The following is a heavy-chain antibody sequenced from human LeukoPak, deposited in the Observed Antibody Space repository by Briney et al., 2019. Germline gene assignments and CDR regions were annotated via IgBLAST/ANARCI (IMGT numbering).Heavy chain of an antibody. Sequence: SETLSLTCAVYGGSFSGYYWSWIRQPPGKGLEWIGEINHSGSTNYNPSLKSRVTIPVDTSKNQFSLKLSSVTAADTAVYYCARLVVVAATGAYNWFDPWGQGTLVTVSS. J-gene: IGHJ5*02. D-gene: IGHD2-15*01. CDR2: INHSGST. CDR1: GGSFSGYY. CDR3: ARLVVVAATGAYNWFDP. V-gene: IGHV4-34*01.